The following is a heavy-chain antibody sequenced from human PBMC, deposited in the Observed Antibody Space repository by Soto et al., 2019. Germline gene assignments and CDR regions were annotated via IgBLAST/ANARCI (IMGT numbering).Heavy chain of an antibody. D-gene: IGHD2-21*01. J-gene: IGHJ4*02. V-gene: IGHV1-18*01. Sequence: QVQLVQSGAEVKKPGASVKVSCKASGYTFTSYGISWVRQAPGQGLEWMGWISAYNGNTNYAQKLQGRVTMTTDTSTSTVYLELRILRSDDTAVYYCARVDDWDSHHDYWVQGTLVTVSS. CDR2: ISAYNGNT. CDR1: GYTFTSYG. CDR3: ARVDDWDSHHDY.